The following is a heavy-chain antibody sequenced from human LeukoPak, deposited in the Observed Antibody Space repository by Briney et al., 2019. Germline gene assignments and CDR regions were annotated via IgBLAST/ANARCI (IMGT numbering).Heavy chain of an antibody. J-gene: IGHJ4*02. V-gene: IGHV4-61*02. CDR2: IYTSGST. CDR3: ARNGVEGYGDYVWGNDY. D-gene: IGHD4-17*01. Sequence: PSETLSLTCTVSGGSISSGSYYWSWIRQPAGKGLEWIGRIYTSGSTNYNPSLKSRVTMSVDTSKNQFSLKLSSVTAADTAVYYCARNGVEGYGDYVWGNDYWGQGTLVTVSS. CDR1: GGSISSGSYY.